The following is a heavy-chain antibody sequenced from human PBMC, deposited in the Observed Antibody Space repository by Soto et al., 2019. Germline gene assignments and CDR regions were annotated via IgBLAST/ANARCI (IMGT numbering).Heavy chain of an antibody. CDR3: AHTTVVTPKYYYYYYGMDV. Sequence: QVQLVQSGAEVKKPGASVKVSCKASGYTFTSYGISWVRQAPGQGLEWMGWISAYNGNTNYAQKLQGRVTMTTDTSTSTAYMELRSLRSDDTAVYYCAHTTVVTPKYYYYYYGMDVWGQGTTVTVSS. D-gene: IGHD4-17*01. J-gene: IGHJ6*02. CDR1: GYTFTSYG. CDR2: ISAYNGNT. V-gene: IGHV1-18*01.